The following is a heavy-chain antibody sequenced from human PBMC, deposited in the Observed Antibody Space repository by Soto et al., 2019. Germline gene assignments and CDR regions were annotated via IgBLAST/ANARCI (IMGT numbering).Heavy chain of an antibody. V-gene: IGHV3-30-3*01. CDR3: ARDYYDRRGYADSSVH. CDR2: ISYDGSNK. Sequence: GGSLRLSCAASRFTFTSYAMHWGRQAPGKGLEWVAVISYDGSNKYYADSVKGRFTISRDNSKTTLYLQMNSLRAEDTAVYYCARDYYDRRGYADSSVHWGHGTLVTVSS. CDR1: RFTFTSYA. J-gene: IGHJ4*01. D-gene: IGHD3-22*01.